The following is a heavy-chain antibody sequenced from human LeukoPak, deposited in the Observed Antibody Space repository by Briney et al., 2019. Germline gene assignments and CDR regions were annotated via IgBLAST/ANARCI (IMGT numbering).Heavy chain of an antibody. CDR3: ARGPYYYYGMDV. CDR1: GFTVSSNY. Sequence: GGSLRLSCAASGFTVSSNYMSWVRQAPGKGLEWVSVIYSGGSTYYADSVKGRFTISRDNSKNTLYLQMNSLRAEDTAVYYCARGPYYYYGMDVWGQGTTVTVSS. J-gene: IGHJ6*02. V-gene: IGHV3-53*01. CDR2: IYSGGST.